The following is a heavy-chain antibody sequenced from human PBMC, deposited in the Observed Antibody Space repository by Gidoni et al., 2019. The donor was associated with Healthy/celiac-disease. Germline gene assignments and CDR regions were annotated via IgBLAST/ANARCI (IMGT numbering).Heavy chain of an antibody. J-gene: IGHJ5*02. CDR2: RWYDGSNK. CDR1: GFTFSSYG. CDR3: ARDPALYSSSSNWFDP. D-gene: IGHD6-6*01. Sequence: QVQLVESGGGVVQPGRSLRLSGAASGFTFSSYGMHWVSQAPGKGLEWVAVRWYDGSNKYYADSVKGRFTISRDNSKNTLYLQMNSLRAEDTAVYYCARDPALYSSSSNWFDPWGQGTLVTVSS. V-gene: IGHV3-33*01.